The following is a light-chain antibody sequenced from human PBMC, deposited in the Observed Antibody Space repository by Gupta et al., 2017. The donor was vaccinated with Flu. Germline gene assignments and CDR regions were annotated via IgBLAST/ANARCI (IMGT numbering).Light chain of an antibody. CDR1: QSVRSN. V-gene: IGKV3-15*01. J-gene: IGKJ5*01. CDR3: QRYAAWPPLT. Sequence: EIVMTQSPDTLSVSPGERATLSCRASQSVRSNLAWYQHKPVRAPRLLIYGASTRDTVIADRYSGSGFGKESTLTISSRQWKDFPSYTCQRYAAWPPLTFGQGTRLQIK. CDR2: GAS.